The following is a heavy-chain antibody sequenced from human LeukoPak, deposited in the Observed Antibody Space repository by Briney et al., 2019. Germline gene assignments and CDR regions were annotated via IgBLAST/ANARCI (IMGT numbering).Heavy chain of an antibody. CDR1: GYTFTSYD. Sequence: ASVKVSCKASGYTFTSYDINWVRQATGQGLEWMGWMNPNSGNTGYAQKFQGRVTMTTYTSTTTAYMELRSLRSEDTAVYYCARAPKTMASSYYYHYMDVWGKGTTVTVSS. CDR2: MNPNSGNT. V-gene: IGHV1-8*01. D-gene: IGHD4/OR15-4a*01. CDR3: ARAPKTMASSYYYHYMDV. J-gene: IGHJ6*03.